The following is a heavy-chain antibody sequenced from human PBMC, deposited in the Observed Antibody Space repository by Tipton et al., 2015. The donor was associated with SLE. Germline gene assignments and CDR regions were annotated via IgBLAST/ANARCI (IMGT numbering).Heavy chain of an antibody. CDR3: TRGVLRPFDY. J-gene: IGHJ4*02. V-gene: IGHV4-39*07. CDR1: GGSLSESFLY. D-gene: IGHD2/OR15-2a*01. CDR2: IHYSGST. Sequence: TLSLTCTVSGGSLSESFLYRSWIRQSPGKGLEWIGSIHYSGSTFYNPSLKSRVSISLDRSKNQFSLSLSSVTAADTAVYYCTRGVLRPFDYWGQGTLVTVSS.